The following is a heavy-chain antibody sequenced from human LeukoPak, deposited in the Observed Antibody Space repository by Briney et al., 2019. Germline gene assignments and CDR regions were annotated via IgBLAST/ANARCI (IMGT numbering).Heavy chain of an antibody. D-gene: IGHD3-10*01. CDR3: ARRLSGYYGSGSYYDYFDY. J-gene: IGHJ4*02. CDR1: GYSFTNYW. Sequence: GESLKISCKGSGYSFTNYWIGWVRQMPGKGLEWMGIIYPGDSDTRYSPSFQGQVTISADKSISTAYLQWSSLKASDTAMYYCARRLSGYYGSGSYYDYFDYWGQGTLVTVSS. CDR2: IYPGDSDT. V-gene: IGHV5-51*01.